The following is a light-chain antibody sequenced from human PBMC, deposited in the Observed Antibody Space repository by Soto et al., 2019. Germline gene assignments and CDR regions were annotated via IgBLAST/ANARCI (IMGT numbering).Light chain of an antibody. CDR3: QQSFAIPRT. J-gene: IGKJ1*01. Sequence: DIQMTQSPSSLSASVGDRVTITCRASQSISSYLSWYQQRPGKAPKLLIYAAFNLEAGVPSRFSGSKTGTEFNFTISSIQADDFATYYCQQSFAIPRTFGQGTKVDIK. CDR2: AAF. CDR1: QSISSY. V-gene: IGKV1-39*01.